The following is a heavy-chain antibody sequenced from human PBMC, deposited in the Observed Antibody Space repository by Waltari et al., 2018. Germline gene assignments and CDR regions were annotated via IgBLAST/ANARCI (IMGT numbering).Heavy chain of an antibody. CDR1: GFTFSSYW. Sequence: EVQLVESGGGLVQPGGSLRLSCAASGFTFSSYWMSWVRQAPGKGLEWVANIKQDGSERYYVDSVKGRVTIAEDSAKNSLYLQRNSLRAEDTAVYYCARGWSGYSGFDYWGQGTLVTVSS. J-gene: IGHJ4*02. CDR2: IKQDGSER. V-gene: IGHV3-7*01. CDR3: ARGWSGYSGFDY. D-gene: IGHD3-3*01.